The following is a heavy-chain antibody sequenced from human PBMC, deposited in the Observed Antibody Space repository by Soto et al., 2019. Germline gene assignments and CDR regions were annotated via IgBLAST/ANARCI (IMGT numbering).Heavy chain of an antibody. V-gene: IGHV3-23*01. Sequence: EVQLLESGGGLVQPGGSLRLSCAASGFTFSNYALTWVRQAPGKGLEWVSAVSGRGGSTYYADSVKGRFTIPRDNSRNTLYLQMNSLRAEDTAVYYCAKQAGMGVVTTSVDYWGQGTLVTVSS. CDR1: GFTFSNYA. CDR2: VSGRGGST. J-gene: IGHJ4*02. D-gene: IGHD2-15*01. CDR3: AKQAGMGVVTTSVDY.